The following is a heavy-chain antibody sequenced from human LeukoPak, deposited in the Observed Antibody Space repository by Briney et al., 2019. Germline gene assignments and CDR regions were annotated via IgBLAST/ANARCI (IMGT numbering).Heavy chain of an antibody. D-gene: IGHD2-8*01. Sequence: GGSLRLSCLGSGFSFNSYTMTWVREAPGKGLGWVSTISPVSSYTWYAESVKGRFTISRDNPKNSLYLQMNSLTAEDTAVYYCVRDVSRRMGMDVWGQGTTVTVSS. CDR3: VRDVSRRMGMDV. CDR1: GFSFNSYT. CDR2: ISPVSSYT. V-gene: IGHV3-21*01. J-gene: IGHJ6*02.